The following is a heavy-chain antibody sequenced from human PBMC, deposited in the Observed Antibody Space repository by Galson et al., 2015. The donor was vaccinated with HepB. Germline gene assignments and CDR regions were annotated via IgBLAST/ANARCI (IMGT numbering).Heavy chain of an antibody. J-gene: IGHJ5*02. CDR3: AREGMVVAAGLKVNWFDP. CDR2: IDTDGSST. V-gene: IGHV3-74*03. D-gene: IGHD2-15*01. Sequence: SLRLSCAASGFIFSSYWMHWVRQAPGKGLVWVSRIDTDGSSTKYADSVRGRFTVSRDNAKNTLYLQLNSLRADDTAVYYCAREGMVVAAGLKVNWFDPWGQGTLVTVSS. CDR1: GFIFSSYW.